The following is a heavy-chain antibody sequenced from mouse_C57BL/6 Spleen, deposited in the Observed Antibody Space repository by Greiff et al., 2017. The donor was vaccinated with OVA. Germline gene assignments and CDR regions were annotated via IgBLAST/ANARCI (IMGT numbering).Heavy chain of an antibody. Sequence: EVQGVESGGDLVKPGGSLKLSCAASGFTFSSYGMSWVRQTPDKRLEWVANISSGGSYTYYPDSVKGRFTISRDNAKNTLYLQMSSLKSEDTAMYYCARLYYGSSYGDYWGQGTTLTVSS. V-gene: IGHV5-6*01. CDR2: ISSGGSYT. CDR3: ARLYYGSSYGDY. CDR1: GFTFSSYG. J-gene: IGHJ2*01. D-gene: IGHD1-1*01.